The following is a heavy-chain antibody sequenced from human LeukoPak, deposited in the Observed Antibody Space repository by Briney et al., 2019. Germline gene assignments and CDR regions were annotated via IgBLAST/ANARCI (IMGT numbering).Heavy chain of an antibody. Sequence: SETLSLTCTVSGSSILSGFYWGWVRRSPGKGLEYIGRVFHTGITYYNPSLKTRVTISVDASKNEFSLKLTSVTAADTAVYFCTRGQWLLPVDYWGQGTLVTVSS. J-gene: IGHJ4*02. CDR1: GSSILSGFY. V-gene: IGHV4-38-2*02. D-gene: IGHD6-19*01. CDR2: VFHTGIT. CDR3: TRGQWLLPVDY.